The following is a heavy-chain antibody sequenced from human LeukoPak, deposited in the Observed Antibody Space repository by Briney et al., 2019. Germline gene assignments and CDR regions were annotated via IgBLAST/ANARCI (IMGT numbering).Heavy chain of an antibody. D-gene: IGHD3-22*01. Sequence: PSETLSLTCAVYGGSFSGYYWSWIRQPPGKGLEWIGEINHSGSTNYNPSLKSRVTISVDTSKNQFSLKLSSVTAADTAVYYCARGSTAEYYYDSSGYDAFDIWGQGTMVTVSS. V-gene: IGHV4-34*01. CDR1: GGSFSGYY. CDR2: INHSGST. J-gene: IGHJ3*02. CDR3: ARGSTAEYYYDSSGYDAFDI.